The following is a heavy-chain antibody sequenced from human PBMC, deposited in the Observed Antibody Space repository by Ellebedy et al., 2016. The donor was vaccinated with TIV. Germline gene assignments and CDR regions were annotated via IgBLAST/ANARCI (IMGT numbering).Heavy chain of an antibody. CDR1: GFHFSSYA. CDR3: AKETKSFYYYDSSGFQH. D-gene: IGHD3-22*01. J-gene: IGHJ4*02. V-gene: IGHV3-23*01. Sequence: GESLKISCAASGFHFSSYAMSSVRRAPGKGLEWVSAICGSGGCTFYADSVKGRFTISRDNSQNTLYLQMNSLRAEETAGYYCAKETKSFYYYDSSGFQHWGQGTLVTVSS. CDR2: ICGSGGCT.